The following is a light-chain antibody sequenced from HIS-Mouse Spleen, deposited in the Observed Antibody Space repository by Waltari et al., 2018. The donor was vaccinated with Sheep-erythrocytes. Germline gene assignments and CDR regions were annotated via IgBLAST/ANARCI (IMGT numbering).Light chain of an antibody. CDR3: MQALQTPWT. Sequence: DIVMTQSPLSLPVTPGEPASISCRSSQSLLHSNGYNYLDWYLQKPGQSPQLLIYLGSTRGSGVPDRFSGSGSGTDFTLKISRVEAEDVGVYYCMQALQTPWTFGQGTKVEIK. J-gene: IGKJ1*01. V-gene: IGKV2-28*01. CDR2: LGS. CDR1: QSLLHSNGYNY.